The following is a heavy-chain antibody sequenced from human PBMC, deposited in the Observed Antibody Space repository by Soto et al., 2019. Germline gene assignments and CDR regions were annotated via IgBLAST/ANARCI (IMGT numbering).Heavy chain of an antibody. CDR3: ARDRGGGDYDYYYYMDV. CDR2: IYYSGST. D-gene: IGHD4-17*01. J-gene: IGHJ6*03. CDR1: DGCISSYY. V-gene: IGHV4-59*01. Sequence: SETLSLTCVVSDGCISSYYWSWIRQPPGKGLEWIGYIYYSGSTNYNPSLKSRVTISVDTSKNQFSLKLSSVTAADTAVYYCARDRGGGDYDYYYYMDVWGKGTTVTVSS.